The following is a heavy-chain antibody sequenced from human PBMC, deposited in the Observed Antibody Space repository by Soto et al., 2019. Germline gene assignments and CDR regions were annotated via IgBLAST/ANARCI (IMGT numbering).Heavy chain of an antibody. D-gene: IGHD4-17*01. J-gene: IGHJ5*02. CDR2: IYYSGST. V-gene: IGHV4-39*01. Sequence: QLQLQESGPGLVKPSETLSLTCTVSGGSISSSSYYWGWIRQPPGKGLEWIGSIYYSGSTYYNPSLKSRVTISVDTSKNQCSLKLSSVTAADTAVYYCAMDYGDYISWFDPWGQGTLVTVSS. CDR3: AMDYGDYISWFDP. CDR1: GGSISSSSYY.